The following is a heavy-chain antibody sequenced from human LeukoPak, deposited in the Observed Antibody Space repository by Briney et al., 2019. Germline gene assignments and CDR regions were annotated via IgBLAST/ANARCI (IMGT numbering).Heavy chain of an antibody. J-gene: IGHJ3*02. V-gene: IGHV5-51*06. Sequence: GESLKISCKGSGYSFSDYWIGWVRQMPGKGLEWMGIIYPGDSNSKYSPSFQGQVIISADRSINTAYLRWSGLKASDTAMYYCARDWGYYGSGSHRAFDIWGQGTTVTVSS. D-gene: IGHD3-10*01. CDR1: GYSFSDYW. CDR2: IYPGDSNS. CDR3: ARDWGYYGSGSHRAFDI.